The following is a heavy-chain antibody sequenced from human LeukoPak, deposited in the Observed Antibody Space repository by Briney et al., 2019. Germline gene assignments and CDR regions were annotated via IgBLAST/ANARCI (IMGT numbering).Heavy chain of an antibody. CDR2: IRYDGSNK. Sequence: PGGSLRLSCAASGFTFSSYGMHWVRQAPGKGLEWVAFIRYDGSNKYHADSVKGRFTISRDNSKNTLYLQMNSLRAEDTAVYYCASPSDDYGDYVGLDYWGQGILVTVSS. CDR3: ASPSDDYGDYVGLDY. J-gene: IGHJ4*02. D-gene: IGHD4-17*01. V-gene: IGHV3-30*02. CDR1: GFTFSSYG.